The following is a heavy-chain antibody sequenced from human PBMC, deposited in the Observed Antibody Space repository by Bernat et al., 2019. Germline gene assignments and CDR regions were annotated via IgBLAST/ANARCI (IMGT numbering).Heavy chain of an antibody. J-gene: IGHJ4*01. V-gene: IGHV1-69*04. Sequence: GAEVKKPGSSVKVSCKASGGTFSSYTISWVRQAPGQGLEWMGRIIPILGIANYAQKFQGRVTITADKSTSTAYMELSSLRSEDTAVYYCAREKEMGYYGSGSSDWGHGTLVTVSS. CDR3: AREKEMGYYGSGSSD. CDR1: GGTFSSYT. CDR2: IIPILGIA. D-gene: IGHD3-10*01.